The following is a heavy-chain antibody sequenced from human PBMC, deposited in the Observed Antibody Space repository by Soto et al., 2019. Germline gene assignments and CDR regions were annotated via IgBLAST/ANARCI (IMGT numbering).Heavy chain of an antibody. CDR1: GYCFTSFY. D-gene: IGHD6-13*01. CDR2: INPSGGST. CDR3: ARNLAAGDY. V-gene: IGHV1-46*01. J-gene: IGHJ4*02. Sequence: ASVKVSCEASGYCFTSFYIHWVRQAPGQGLEWMGIINPSGGSTNYAQKFQGRVIVTRDTSTSTVYMELSSLKSEDTAVYCCARNLAAGDYWGQGTLVTVSS.